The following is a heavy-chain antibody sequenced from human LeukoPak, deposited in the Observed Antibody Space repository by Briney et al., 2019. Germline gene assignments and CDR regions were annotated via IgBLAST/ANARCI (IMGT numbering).Heavy chain of an antibody. D-gene: IGHD6-6*01. Sequence: GGSLRLSCAASGFTFSDYYMSWIRQAPGEGLEWISYISSSGSTIYSADSVKGRFTISRDNAKNSLYLQMNSLRAEDTAVYYCARDGSSAESYYYMDVWGKGTTVTVSS. CDR2: ISSSGSTI. V-gene: IGHV3-11*01. CDR3: ARDGSSAESYYYMDV. CDR1: GFTFSDYY. J-gene: IGHJ6*03.